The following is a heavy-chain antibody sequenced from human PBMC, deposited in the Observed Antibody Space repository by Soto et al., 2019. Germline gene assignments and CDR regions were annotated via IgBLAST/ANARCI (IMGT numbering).Heavy chain of an antibody. D-gene: IGHD5-18*01. CDR3: ANPDYSYDWFDP. CDR1: GFTFSSYG. J-gene: IGHJ5*02. CDR2: ISYDGSNK. Sequence: HPGGSLRLSCAASGFTFSSYGMHWVRQAPGKGLEWVAVISYDGSNKYYADSVKGRFTISRDNSKNTLYLQMNSLRAEDTAVYYCANPDYSYDWFDPWGQGTLVTVSS. V-gene: IGHV3-30*18.